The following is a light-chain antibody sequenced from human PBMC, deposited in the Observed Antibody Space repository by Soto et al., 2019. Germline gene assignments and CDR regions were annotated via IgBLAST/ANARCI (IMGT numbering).Light chain of an antibody. CDR3: QQYSKWPIT. V-gene: IGKV3-15*01. J-gene: IGKJ5*01. CDR1: QSFNSN. CDR2: GIS. Sequence: EMVMTQSPAILSVSPGESATLSCRASQSFNSNYLAWYQQHPGQPPRLLIYGISTRATGIPARFSGSGSGTEFSLTISSLQSEDFAVYYCQQYSKWPITFGQGTRLENK.